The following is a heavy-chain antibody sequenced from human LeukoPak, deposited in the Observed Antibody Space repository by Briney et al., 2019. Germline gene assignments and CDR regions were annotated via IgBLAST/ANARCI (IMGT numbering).Heavy chain of an antibody. D-gene: IGHD1-1*01. CDR3: VRDGDDWNDFGH. J-gene: IGHJ4*02. CDR1: GFSFSTSW. V-gene: IGHV3-7*01. CDR2: IRRDGGEI. Sequence: GGSLRLSCAASGFSFSTSWMTWVRQAPGKGLEWVANIRRDGGEIYYMDSVKGRFAISRDNAKNSLYLQMNSLRVEDTAVYYCVRDGDDWNDFGHWGQGTLVTVSS.